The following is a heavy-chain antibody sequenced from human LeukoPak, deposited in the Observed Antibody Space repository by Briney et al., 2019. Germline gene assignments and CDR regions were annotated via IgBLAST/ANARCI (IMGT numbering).Heavy chain of an antibody. J-gene: IGHJ5*02. CDR2: IYYSGST. Sequence: SETLSLTCTVSGGSISSGDYYWSWIRQPPGKGLEWIGYIYYSGSTYYNPSLKSRVTISVDTSKNQFSLKLSSATAADTAVYYCARVPGNTNWFDPWGQGTLVTVSS. CDR1: GGSISSGDYY. CDR3: ARVPGNTNWFDP. D-gene: IGHD2/OR15-2a*01. V-gene: IGHV4-30-4*01.